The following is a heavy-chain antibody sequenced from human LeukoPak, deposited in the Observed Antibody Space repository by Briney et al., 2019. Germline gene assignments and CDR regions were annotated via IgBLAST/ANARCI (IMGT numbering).Heavy chain of an antibody. Sequence: SETLSLTCAVYGGSFSGDYWSWIRQPPGKGLEWIGEFNHSGSTNYNPSLKSRFIIPVDTSKNQFSLKLSSVTAADTAVYYCAREGGAAAGYFPYYYYYYGMDVWGQGTTVTVSS. D-gene: IGHD6-13*01. CDR1: GGSFSGDY. V-gene: IGHV4-34*01. CDR3: AREGGAAAGYFPYYYYYYGMDV. J-gene: IGHJ6*02. CDR2: FNHSGST.